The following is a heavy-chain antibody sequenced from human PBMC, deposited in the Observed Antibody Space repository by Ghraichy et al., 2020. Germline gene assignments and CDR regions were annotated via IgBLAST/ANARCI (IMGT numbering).Heavy chain of an antibody. CDR3: ARGLGTYPFDY. CDR2: IKNYGSST. J-gene: IGHJ4*02. CDR1: GFTFSTFW. D-gene: IGHD3-9*01. Sequence: GGSLRLSCAASGFTFSTFWRHWVRQPPGKGLVWVSSIKNYGSSTNYADSVKGRFTISRDNAKNTLYLQMNSLRAEDTAVYYCARGLGTYPFDYWGQGTLVTLCS. V-gene: IGHV3-74*01.